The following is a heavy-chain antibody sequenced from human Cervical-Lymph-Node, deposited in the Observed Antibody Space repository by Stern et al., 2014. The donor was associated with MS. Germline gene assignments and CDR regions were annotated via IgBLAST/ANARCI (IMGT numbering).Heavy chain of an antibody. J-gene: IGHJ4*02. CDR2: ICSISTYI. CDR1: GFTFGDYG. Sequence: EVQLVESGGGLVKPGGSLRLSCAASGFTFGDYGMNWGRQAPGKGLEWLSSICSISTYIFYADSGRGRFTVSRDNARNSVCLQLDSLRAEDTAVYYCARDDDMATVTTLFDYWGQGTLVAVSS. V-gene: IGHV3-21*01. CDR3: ARDDDMATVTTLFDY. D-gene: IGHD4-17*01.